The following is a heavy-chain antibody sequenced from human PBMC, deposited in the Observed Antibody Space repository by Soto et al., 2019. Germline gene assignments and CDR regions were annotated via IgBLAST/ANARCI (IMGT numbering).Heavy chain of an antibody. D-gene: IGHD3-10*01. CDR2: IYWNDDR. Sequence: QITLKESGPTLVKPTQTLTLTCTFSGFSFSTSGVGVGWIRQPPGKALEWLTLIYWNDDRRYSPSLKSRLTXTLXTSKNPVFLTMTNMDPVDTATSYCVSASFPNWFHPWGQGTLVTVSS. CDR3: VSASFPNWFHP. V-gene: IGHV2-5*01. J-gene: IGHJ5*02. CDR1: GFSFSTSGVG.